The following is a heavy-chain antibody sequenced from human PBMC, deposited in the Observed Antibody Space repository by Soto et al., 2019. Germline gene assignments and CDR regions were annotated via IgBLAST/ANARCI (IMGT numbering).Heavy chain of an antibody. CDR2: TYYRSRWYN. CDR3: ARDGGIALTTFDY. V-gene: IGHV6-1*01. CDR1: GDSVSDNTAA. Sequence: QVQLQQSGPGLVKPSQTLSLTCAISGDSVSDNTAAWNWIRQSPSRGLEWLGRTYYRSRWYNDYAVSVRSRISFNPDTSQNQFSLQLNSVTPEDTAVYYCARDGGIALTTFDYWGQGSLVTVSS. J-gene: IGHJ4*02. D-gene: IGHD4-17*01.